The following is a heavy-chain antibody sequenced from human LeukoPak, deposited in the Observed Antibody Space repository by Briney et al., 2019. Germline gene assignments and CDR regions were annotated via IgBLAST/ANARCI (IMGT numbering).Heavy chain of an antibody. J-gene: IGHJ4*02. V-gene: IGHV4-38-2*02. D-gene: IGHD6-13*01. CDR1: GYSISSGYY. CDR2: IYHSGST. Sequence: SETLSLTCTVSGYSISSGYYWGWIRQPPGKGLEWIGSIYHSGSTNYNPSLKSRVTISVDTSKNQFSLKLSSVTAADTAVYYCARGLREVRGSSSLLDYWGQGTLVTVSS. CDR3: ARGLREVRGSSSLLDY.